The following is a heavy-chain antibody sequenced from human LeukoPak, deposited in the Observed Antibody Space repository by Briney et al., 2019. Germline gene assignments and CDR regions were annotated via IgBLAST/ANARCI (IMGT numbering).Heavy chain of an antibody. CDR1: GGSISSSSYY. V-gene: IGHV4-39*07. D-gene: IGHD6-13*01. CDR3: AGVGDYSSSRFDY. Sequence: PSETLSLTCTVSGGSISSSSYYWGWIRQPPGKGLEWIGSIYYSGSTYYNPSLKSRVTISVDTSKNQFSLKLSSVTAADTAVYYCAGVGDYSSSRFDYWGQGTLVTVSS. CDR2: IYYSGST. J-gene: IGHJ4*02.